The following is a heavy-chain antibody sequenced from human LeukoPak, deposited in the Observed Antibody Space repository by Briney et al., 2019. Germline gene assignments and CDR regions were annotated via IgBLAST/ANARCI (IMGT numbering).Heavy chain of an antibody. Sequence: PGGSLRLSCAGSGFSFSNYWMAWVRQAPGKGPEWVANMKQDGSARHYADSVKGRFTISRDHAQDSVYLQMNSLRAEDTAVYYCARDVVGSLDYWGLGTLVTVSS. CDR1: GFSFSNYW. J-gene: IGHJ4*02. D-gene: IGHD2-15*01. CDR2: MKQDGSAR. V-gene: IGHV3-7*01. CDR3: ARDVVGSLDY.